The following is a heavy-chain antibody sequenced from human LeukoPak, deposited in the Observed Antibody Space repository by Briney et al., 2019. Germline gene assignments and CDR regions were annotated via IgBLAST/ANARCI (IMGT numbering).Heavy chain of an antibody. CDR2: ISHSGST. J-gene: IGHJ4*02. V-gene: IGHV4-38-2*01. Sequence: SETLSPTCAVSGYSISSGYYWGWIRQPPGKGLEWIGSISHSGSTFYNPSLKSRVTISVDTSKNQFSLKLSSVTAADTAVYYCARHPDSSGYYIGYWGQGTLVTVSS. CDR1: GYSISSGYY. D-gene: IGHD3-22*01. CDR3: ARHPDSSGYYIGY.